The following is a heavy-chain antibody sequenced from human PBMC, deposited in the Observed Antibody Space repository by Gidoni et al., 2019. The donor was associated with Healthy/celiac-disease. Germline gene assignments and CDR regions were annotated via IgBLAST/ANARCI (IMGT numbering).Heavy chain of an antibody. CDR1: GFTFSSYS. V-gene: IGHV3-48*01. Sequence: EVQLVESGGGLVQPGGSLRLSCAASGFTFSSYSMNWVRQAPGKGLEWVSYISSSSSTIYYADSVKGRFTISRDNAKNSLYLQMNSLRAEDTAVYYCARDCSTSCYLPLYWGQGTLVTVSS. J-gene: IGHJ4*02. CDR2: ISSSSSTI. CDR3: ARDCSTSCYLPLY. D-gene: IGHD2-2*01.